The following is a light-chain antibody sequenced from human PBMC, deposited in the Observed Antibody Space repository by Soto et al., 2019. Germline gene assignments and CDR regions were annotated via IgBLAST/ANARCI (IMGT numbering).Light chain of an antibody. CDR2: GAS. Sequence: EIVLTQSPGTLSVSPGERATLSCRASQIVSSNYLAWYQQKPGQAPRLLIYGASSRATGIPDRFSGSGSGTDFTLSISRLEPDDFAVYYCQQYVSPPPYTFGQGTKLKIK. CDR1: QIVSSNY. J-gene: IGKJ2*01. V-gene: IGKV3-20*01. CDR3: QQYVSPPPYT.